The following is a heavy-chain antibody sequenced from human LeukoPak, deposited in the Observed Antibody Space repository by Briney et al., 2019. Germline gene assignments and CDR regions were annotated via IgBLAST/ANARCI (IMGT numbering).Heavy chain of an antibody. CDR2: IRFDGSNK. V-gene: IGHV3-30*02. Sequence: GGSLRLSCAASGFTFSSYGIHWVHQAPGKGLEWVAFIRFDGSNKNYADSVKGRFTISRDNSKNTLHLQMNSLRPEDTAVYYCAKDQGFVVPAARDYYFDYWGQGTLVTVSS. CDR1: GFTFSSYG. J-gene: IGHJ4*02. D-gene: IGHD2-2*01. CDR3: AKDQGFVVPAARDYYFDY.